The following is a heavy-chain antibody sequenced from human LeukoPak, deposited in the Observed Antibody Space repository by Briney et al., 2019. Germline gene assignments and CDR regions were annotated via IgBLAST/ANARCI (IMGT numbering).Heavy chain of an antibody. CDR2: ICGSGGST. J-gene: IGHJ6*03. V-gene: IGHV3-23*01. Sequence: GGSLRLSCAASGFTFNTYAMTWVRQAPGKGLEWLSSICGSGGSTFYADSVKGRFSISRDNSKNTLYLQVNSLRVEDTAVYYCAKGGDVWSGYYGSGGFNYCYMDVWGKGTTVTVSS. CDR1: GFTFNTYA. CDR3: AKGGDVWSGYYGSGGFNYCYMDV. D-gene: IGHD3-3*01.